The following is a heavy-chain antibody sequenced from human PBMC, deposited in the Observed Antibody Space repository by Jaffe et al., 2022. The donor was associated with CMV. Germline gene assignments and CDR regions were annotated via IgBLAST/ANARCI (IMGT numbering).Heavy chain of an antibody. Sequence: EVQLVESGGGLVKPGGSLRLSCAASGFTFSNAWMSWVRQAPGKGLEWVGRIKSKTDGGTTDYAAPVKGRFTISRDDSKNTLYLQMNSLKTEDTAVYYCTTDGIGVPSYDSSGRGWGSGAFDIWGQGTMVTVSS. V-gene: IGHV3-15*01. D-gene: IGHD3-22*01. CDR3: TTDGIGVPSYDSSGRGWGSGAFDI. CDR2: IKSKTDGGTT. CDR1: GFTFSNAW. J-gene: IGHJ3*02.